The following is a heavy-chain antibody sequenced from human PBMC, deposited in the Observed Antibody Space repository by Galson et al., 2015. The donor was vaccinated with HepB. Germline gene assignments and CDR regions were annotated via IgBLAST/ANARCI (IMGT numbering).Heavy chain of an antibody. Sequence: ETLSLTCTVSGGSVSSGSHYWSWIRQPPGKELEWIGYIHYTGRSDYNLSLRSRVTISRETSKNQFSLRLSSVTAADTATYYCARDVRSYYNGMDVWGQGTTVTVSS. V-gene: IGHV4-61*01. J-gene: IGHJ6*02. CDR2: IHYTGRS. CDR1: GGSVSSGSHY. CDR3: ARDVRSYYNGMDV.